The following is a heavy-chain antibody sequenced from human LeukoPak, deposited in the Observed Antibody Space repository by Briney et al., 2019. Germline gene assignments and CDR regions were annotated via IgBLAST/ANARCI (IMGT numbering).Heavy chain of an antibody. D-gene: IGHD1-14*01. V-gene: IGHV3-53*01. J-gene: IGHJ4*02. CDR1: GFTVITND. Sequence: PGASLRLSCAASGFTVITNDMTWVRQAPGKGLEWVSVLNSDGNTKYADSVQGRFTISRDNSKNTLYLEMNSLSPDVTAVYYCARGVEPLAANTLAYWGQGTLVTVSS. CDR3: ARGVEPLAANTLAY. CDR2: LNSDGNT.